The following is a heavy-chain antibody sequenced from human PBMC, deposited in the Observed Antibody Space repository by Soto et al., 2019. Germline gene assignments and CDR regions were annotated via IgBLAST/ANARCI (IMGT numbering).Heavy chain of an antibody. V-gene: IGHV3-48*03. CDR3: AREGGRWLQLNDAFDI. J-gene: IGHJ3*02. Sequence: GGSLRLSCAASGFTFSSYEMNWVRQAPGKGLEWVSYISSSGSTIYYADSVKGRFTISRDNAKNSLYLQMNSLRAEDTAVYYCAREGGRWLQLNDAFDIWGQGKMVTVSS. CDR1: GFTFSSYE. CDR2: ISSSGSTI. D-gene: IGHD5-12*01.